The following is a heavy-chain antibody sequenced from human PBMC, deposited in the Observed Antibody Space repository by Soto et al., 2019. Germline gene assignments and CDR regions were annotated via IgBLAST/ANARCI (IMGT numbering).Heavy chain of an antibody. J-gene: IGHJ5*02. CDR3: ARDYSNYAGGYNWFDP. Sequence: QVQLQESGPGLVKPSQTLSLTCTVSGGSISSGGYSWSWIRQHQGKGLEWIGYIYYSGSTYYNPSLKSRVTISVDTSKNQFSLKLSSVTAADTAVYYCARDYSNYAGGYNWFDPWGQGTLVTVSS. V-gene: IGHV4-31*03. CDR1: GGSISSGGYS. D-gene: IGHD4-4*01. CDR2: IYYSGST.